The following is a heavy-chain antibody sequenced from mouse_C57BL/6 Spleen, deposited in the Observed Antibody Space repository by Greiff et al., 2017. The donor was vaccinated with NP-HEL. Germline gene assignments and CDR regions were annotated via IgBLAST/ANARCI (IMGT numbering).Heavy chain of an antibody. D-gene: IGHD1-1*01. CDR3: ARRPYYYGSSYDYAMDY. Sequence: VQLQQSGAELMKPGASVKLSCKATGYTFTGYWIEWVKQRPGHGLEWIGEILPGSGSTNYNEKFKGKATFTADTSSNTAYMQLSSLTTEDSAIYYCARRPYYYGSSYDYAMDYWGQGTSVTVSS. CDR2: ILPGSGST. J-gene: IGHJ4*01. V-gene: IGHV1-9*01. CDR1: GYTFTGYW.